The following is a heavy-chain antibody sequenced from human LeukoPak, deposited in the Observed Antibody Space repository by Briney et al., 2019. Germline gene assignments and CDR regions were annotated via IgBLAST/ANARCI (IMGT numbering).Heavy chain of an antibody. CDR2: IYYSGST. V-gene: IGHV4-59*01. D-gene: IGHD4-11*01. J-gene: IGHJ4*02. CDR3: ARSADYSNQHNDY. CDR1: GGSISTFY. Sequence: PSETLSLTCTVSGGSISTFYWSWIRQPPGKGLEWIGWIYYSGSTKYNPSLKSRVTISLDTSKNQFSLQLSSVTAADTAVYYCARSADYSNQHNDYWGQGTLVTVSS.